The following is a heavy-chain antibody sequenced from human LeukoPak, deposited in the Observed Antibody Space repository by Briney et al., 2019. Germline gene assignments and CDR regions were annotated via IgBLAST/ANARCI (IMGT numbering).Heavy chain of an antibody. D-gene: IGHD3-3*01. CDR1: GYTFTCYY. V-gene: IGHV1-2*02. Sequence: ASVTVSCKASGYTFTCYYMHWVRQAPGPGLEWMGWINPNSGGTNYAQKFQGRVTMTRDTSISTAYMELSRLRSDDTAVYYCARPLYDFWSGYLYYWGQGTLVTVSS. CDR3: ARPLYDFWSGYLYY. J-gene: IGHJ4*02. CDR2: INPNSGGT.